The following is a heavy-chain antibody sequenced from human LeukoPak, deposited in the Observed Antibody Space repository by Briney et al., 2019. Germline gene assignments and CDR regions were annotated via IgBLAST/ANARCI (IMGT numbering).Heavy chain of an antibody. D-gene: IGHD3-10*01. CDR3: VRDAASGFGATSYYYYYMDV. CDR2: ISGSGGST. CDR1: GFTFSSYA. J-gene: IGHJ6*03. V-gene: IGHV3-23*01. Sequence: LSGGSLRLSCAASGFTFSSYAMSWVRQAPGKGLEWVSAISGSGGSTYYADSVKGRFTISRDNSKNTLYLQMNSLRAEDTALYYCVRDAASGFGATSYYYYYMDVWGIGTTVTVSS.